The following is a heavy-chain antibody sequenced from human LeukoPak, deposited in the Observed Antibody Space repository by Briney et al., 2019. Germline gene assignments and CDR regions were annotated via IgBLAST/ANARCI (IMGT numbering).Heavy chain of an antibody. CDR2: IIPIFGTA. CDR1: GGTFSSYA. V-gene: IGHV1-69*05. CDR3: ARGSVGASWVSDY. D-gene: IGHD1-26*01. Sequence: GASVRVSCTASGGTFSSYAISWVRQAPGQGLEWRGGIIPIFGTANYAQKLQGRVTIPTDESTSTAYMELSSLRSEDTAVYYCARGSVGASWVSDYWGQGTLVTVSS. J-gene: IGHJ4*02.